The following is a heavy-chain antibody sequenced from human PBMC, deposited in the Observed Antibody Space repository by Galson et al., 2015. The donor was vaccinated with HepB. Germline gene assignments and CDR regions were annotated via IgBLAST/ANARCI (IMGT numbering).Heavy chain of an antibody. CDR3: ARDFYDSSGVGSFAP. CDR1: GYTFTSYG. Sequence: QSGAEVTKPGESLKISCKASGYTFTSYGITWVRQAPGQGLEWMGWISAYNGNTNYAQNLQGRVTMTRDTSISTAYMELSRLRSDDTAIYYCARDFYDSSGVGSFAPWGQGSLVTVSS. CDR2: ISAYNGNT. J-gene: IGHJ5*02. D-gene: IGHD3-22*01. V-gene: IGHV1-18*04.